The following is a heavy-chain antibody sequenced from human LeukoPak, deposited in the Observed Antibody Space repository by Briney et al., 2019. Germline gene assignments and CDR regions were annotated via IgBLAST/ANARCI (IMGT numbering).Heavy chain of an antibody. CDR3: AMIAAAGTGVDY. CDR1: GGTFSSYA. CDR2: IIPILGIA. D-gene: IGHD6-13*01. J-gene: IGHJ4*02. Sequence: SVKVSCKASGGTFSSYAISWVRQAPGQGPEWMGRIIPILGIANYAQKFQGRVTITADKSTSTAYMELSSLRSEDTAVYYCAMIAAAGTGVDYWGQGTLVTVSS. V-gene: IGHV1-69*04.